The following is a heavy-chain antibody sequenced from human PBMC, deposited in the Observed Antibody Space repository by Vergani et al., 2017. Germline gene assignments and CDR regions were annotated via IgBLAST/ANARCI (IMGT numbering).Heavy chain of an antibody. J-gene: IGHJ4*02. V-gene: IGHV1-46*03. CDR3: AREDYGILTGFRY. Sequence: QVPVVQSGAEVKKSGASVKVSCKTSGYTFSNYYMHWVRQAPGQGLEWMGIINPSGGHTNYAQKFQGRVTMTRDTSTSTVYMELSSLRSEDTAIYYCAREDYGILTGFRYWGQGTIVTVS. D-gene: IGHD3-9*01. CDR2: INPSGGHT. CDR1: GYTFSNYY.